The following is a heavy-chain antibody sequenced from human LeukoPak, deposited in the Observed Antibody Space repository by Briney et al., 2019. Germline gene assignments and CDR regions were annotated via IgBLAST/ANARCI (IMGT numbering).Heavy chain of an antibody. V-gene: IGHV3-48*04. CDR1: GFTFSSYS. J-gene: IGHJ6*03. CDR3: ASARATVVTPLYYYYMDV. D-gene: IGHD4-23*01. CDR2: ISSSSSTI. Sequence: GESLRLSCAASGFTFSSYSMNWVRQAPGKGLEWVSYISSSSSTIYYADSVKGRFTISRDNAKNSLYLQMNSLRAEDTAVYYCASARATVVTPLYYYYMDVWGKGTTVTVSS.